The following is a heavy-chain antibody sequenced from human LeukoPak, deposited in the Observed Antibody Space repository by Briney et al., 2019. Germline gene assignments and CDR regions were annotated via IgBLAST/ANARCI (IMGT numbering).Heavy chain of an antibody. CDR1: GGSISSYH. V-gene: IGHV4-59*01. CDR2: IYYSGST. Sequence: SETLSLTCTVSGGSISSYHWSWIRQPPGKGLEWIGYIYYSGSTNYNPSLKSRVTISVDTSKNQFSLKLSSVTAADTAVYYCARERYDWYQLERAFDYWGQGTLVTVSS. CDR3: ARERYDWYQLERAFDY. D-gene: IGHD2-2*01. J-gene: IGHJ4*02.